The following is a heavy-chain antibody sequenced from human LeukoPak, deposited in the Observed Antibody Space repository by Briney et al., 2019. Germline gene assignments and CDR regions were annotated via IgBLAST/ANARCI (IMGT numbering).Heavy chain of an antibody. Sequence: ASVKVSCKASGHTFTGYYMHWVRQAPGHGLEWMGWINPNSGGTNYAQKFQGRVTMTRDTSISTAYMDLSRLRSDDTAVYYCARHGRFYDAFDIWGQGTMVTVSS. V-gene: IGHV1-2*02. CDR2: INPNSGGT. CDR3: ARHGRFYDAFDI. CDR1: GHTFTGYY. J-gene: IGHJ3*02. D-gene: IGHD3-3*01.